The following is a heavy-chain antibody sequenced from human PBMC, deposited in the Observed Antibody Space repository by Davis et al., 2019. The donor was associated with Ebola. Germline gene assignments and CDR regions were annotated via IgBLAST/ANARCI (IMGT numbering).Heavy chain of an antibody. V-gene: IGHV3-30*02. Sequence: WGSLRLSCAASGFPFSSYGFHWVRQAPGKGLEWVAFIRPDGSDKYYADSVKGRFTISRDNSKNTLYLQMNSLRAEDTAVYYCARDPTPMDIVLMVDTMDGMDVWGKGTTVTVSS. CDR1: GFPFSSYG. J-gene: IGHJ6*04. D-gene: IGHD2-8*01. CDR3: ARDPTPMDIVLMVDTMDGMDV. CDR2: IRPDGSDK.